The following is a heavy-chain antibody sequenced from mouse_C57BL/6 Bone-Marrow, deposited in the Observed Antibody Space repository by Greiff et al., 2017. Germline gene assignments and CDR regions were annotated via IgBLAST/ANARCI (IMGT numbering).Heavy chain of an antibody. J-gene: IGHJ4*01. D-gene: IGHD2-12*01. CDR3: ARDTTGYAMDF. V-gene: IGHV2-5*01. Sequence: QVQLQQSGPGLVQPSQSLSITCTVSGFSLTSYGVHWVRQSPGKDLEWLGVIWRGGSTDYNAAFMSRLSITKYNSKSQVFFKMNILQTDDTAIYYCARDTTGYAMDFWGPGTSVTVSS. CDR2: IWRGGST. CDR1: GFSLTSYG.